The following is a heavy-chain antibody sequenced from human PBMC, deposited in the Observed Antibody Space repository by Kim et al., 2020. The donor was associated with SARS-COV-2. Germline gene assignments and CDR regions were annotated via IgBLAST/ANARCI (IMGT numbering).Heavy chain of an antibody. V-gene: IGHV3-53*01. Sequence: GGSLRLSCAASGFTVSSNYMSWVRQAPGKGLEWVSVIYSGGSTYYADSVKGRFTISRDNSKNTLYLQMNSLRAEDTAMYYCARPSVVPAATDYYYYYGMDVWGQGTTVTVSS. J-gene: IGHJ6*02. D-gene: IGHD2-2*01. CDR1: GFTVSSNY. CDR3: ARPSVVPAATDYYYYYGMDV. CDR2: IYSGGST.